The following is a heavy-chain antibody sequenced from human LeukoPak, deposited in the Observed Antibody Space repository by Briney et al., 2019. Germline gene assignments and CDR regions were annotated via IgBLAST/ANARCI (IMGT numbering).Heavy chain of an antibody. CDR3: ARDHANYYGSGSSPYYFDY. Sequence: PSETLSLTCAVYGGSFSGYYWSWIRQPPGKGLEWIGEINHSGSTNYNPSLKSRVTISVDTSKNQFSLKLSSVTAADTAVYYCARDHANYYGSGSSPYYFDYWGQGTLVTVSS. D-gene: IGHD3-10*01. V-gene: IGHV4-34*01. J-gene: IGHJ4*02. CDR1: GGSFSGYY. CDR2: INHSGST.